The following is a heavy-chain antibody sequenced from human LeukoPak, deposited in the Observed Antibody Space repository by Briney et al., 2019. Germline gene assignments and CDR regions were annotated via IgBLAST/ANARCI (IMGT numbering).Heavy chain of an antibody. CDR2: MNPDSGNT. CDR3: AREKSPYYYYGMDV. V-gene: IGHV1-8*01. CDR1: GYTFTGDN. J-gene: IGHJ6*02. Sequence: GAPVKVSCKASGYTFTGDNINWVRQTTGQGLEWVGWMNPDSGNTGYAQNLQGRVTMTRDTSISTAYMELSSLTSEDTAVYYCAREKSPYYYYGMDVWGQGTTVTVSS.